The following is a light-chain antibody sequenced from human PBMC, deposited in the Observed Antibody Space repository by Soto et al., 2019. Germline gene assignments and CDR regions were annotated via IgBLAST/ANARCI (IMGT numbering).Light chain of an antibody. Sequence: QSALTQPASVSGSPGQSITISCTGTSSDVGKYNYVSWYQQHPGKAPRLMIYEVSYRPSGVSDRFSGSKSGNTASLTISGLQAEDEADYYCSSYTSTSTRVFGGGTKVTVL. CDR3: SSYTSTSTRV. J-gene: IGLJ3*02. V-gene: IGLV2-14*03. CDR1: SSDVGKYNY. CDR2: EVS.